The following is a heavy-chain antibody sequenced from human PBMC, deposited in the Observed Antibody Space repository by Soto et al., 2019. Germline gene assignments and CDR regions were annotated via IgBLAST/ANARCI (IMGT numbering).Heavy chain of an antibody. Sequence: GGSLRLSCAASGSTFSSYGMSWVRQAPGKGLEWVSAISGSGDYTYYADSVKGRFTISRDNFKNTLYLQMDSLRADDTAVYYCRHSSASRPDWSYNLDFWGQGTTVTVSS. V-gene: IGHV3-23*01. D-gene: IGHD3-22*01. CDR1: GSTFSSYG. CDR2: ISGSGDYT. CDR3: RHSSASRPDWSYNLDF. J-gene: IGHJ6*02.